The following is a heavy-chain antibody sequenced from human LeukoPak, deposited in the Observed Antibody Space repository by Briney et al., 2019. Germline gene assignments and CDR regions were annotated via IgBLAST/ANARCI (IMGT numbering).Heavy chain of an antibody. CDR1: GFTVSSNY. CDR2: FYSGGGT. Sequence: GGSLRLSCAASGFTVSSNYMSWVRQAPGKGLEWVSFFYSGGGTYYADSVKGRFTISRDNSKNTLFLQMNSLRAEDTAVYYCARELTTFYYDISGYYGHAFDIWGQGTMVTVSS. CDR3: ARELTTFYYDISGYYGHAFDI. V-gene: IGHV3-66*01. J-gene: IGHJ3*02. D-gene: IGHD3-22*01.